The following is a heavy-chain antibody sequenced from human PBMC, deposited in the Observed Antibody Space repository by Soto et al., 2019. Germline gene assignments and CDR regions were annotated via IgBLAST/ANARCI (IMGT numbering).Heavy chain of an antibody. Sequence: AASVKVSCKASGGTFSSYAISWVRQAPGQGLEWMGGIIPIFGTANYAQKFQGRVTITADESTSTAYMELSSLRSEDTAVYYCARGMVTVNYYYYGMDVWGQGTTVTVSS. J-gene: IGHJ6*02. CDR1: GGTFSSYA. CDR3: ARGMVTVNYYYYGMDV. D-gene: IGHD5-18*01. CDR2: IIPIFGTA. V-gene: IGHV1-69*13.